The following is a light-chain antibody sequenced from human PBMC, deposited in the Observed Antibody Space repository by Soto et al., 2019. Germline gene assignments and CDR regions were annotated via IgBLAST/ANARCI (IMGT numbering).Light chain of an antibody. CDR2: LEGSGSY. CDR3: ETWDSNTRV. J-gene: IGLJ2*01. V-gene: IGLV4-60*02. CDR1: SGHSSYI. Sequence: QPVLTQSSSASASLGSSVKLTCTLSSGHSSYIIAWHQQQPGKAPRYLMKLEGSGSYNKGSGVPDRFSGSSSGADRYLTISNLQFEDEANYYGETWDSNTRVFGGGTTVTVL.